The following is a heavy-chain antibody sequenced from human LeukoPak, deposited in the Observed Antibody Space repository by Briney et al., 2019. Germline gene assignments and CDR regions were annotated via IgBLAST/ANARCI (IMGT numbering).Heavy chain of an antibody. CDR2: IWYDGSKK. CDR1: GFTFSNYG. CDR3: AAYYYDRSGYDLRFY. J-gene: IGHJ4*02. V-gene: IGHV3-33*01. Sequence: PGGSQRLSCAASGFTFSNYGMHWVRQAPGKGLEWVAVIWYDGSKKHHADSVKGRFTISRDNSKNTLNLQMNSLRVEDTAVYYCAAYYYDRSGYDLRFYWGQGTLVTVSS. D-gene: IGHD3-22*01.